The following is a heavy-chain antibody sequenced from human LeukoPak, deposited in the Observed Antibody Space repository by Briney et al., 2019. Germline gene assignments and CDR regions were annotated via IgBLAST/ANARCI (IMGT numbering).Heavy chain of an antibody. CDR1: GFTFSRYG. CDR2: IANDGKDK. CDR3: AKDQQVGAAAYYFDS. D-gene: IGHD6-13*01. V-gene: IGHV3-30*18. Sequence: QAGGSLRLSCAASGFTFSRYGLHWVRQAPGKGLEWVAVIANDGKDKKYADSVKGRFSISRDNSKSTLYLRMNSLRAEDTGVYYCAKDQQVGAAAYYFDSWGQGTLVTVPS. J-gene: IGHJ4*02.